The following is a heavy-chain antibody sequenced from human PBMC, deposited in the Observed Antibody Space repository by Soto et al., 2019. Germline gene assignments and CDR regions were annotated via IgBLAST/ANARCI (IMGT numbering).Heavy chain of an antibody. CDR1: GFTFSSYA. Sequence: GSLRLSCAASGFTFSSYAMSWVRQAPGKGLEWVSAISGSGGSTYYADSVKGRFTISRDNSKNTLYLQMNSLRAEDTAVYYCAKSGDYVWGSYRYNWFDPWGQGTLVTVSS. D-gene: IGHD3-16*02. V-gene: IGHV3-23*01. J-gene: IGHJ5*02. CDR3: AKSGDYVWGSYRYNWFDP. CDR2: ISGSGGST.